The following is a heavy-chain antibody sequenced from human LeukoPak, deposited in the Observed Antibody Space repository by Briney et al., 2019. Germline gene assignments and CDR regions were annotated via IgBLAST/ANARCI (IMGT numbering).Heavy chain of an antibody. J-gene: IGHJ2*01. Sequence: GGSLRLSCAASGFTFSSYSMNWVRQAPGKGLEWVSSISSSSSYIYYADSVKGRFTISRDNAKTSLYLQMNSLRAEDTAVYYCARDDDYGDYSDWYFDLWGRGTLVTVFS. CDR1: GFTFSSYS. CDR3: ARDDDYGDYSDWYFDL. CDR2: ISSSSSYI. V-gene: IGHV3-21*01. D-gene: IGHD4-17*01.